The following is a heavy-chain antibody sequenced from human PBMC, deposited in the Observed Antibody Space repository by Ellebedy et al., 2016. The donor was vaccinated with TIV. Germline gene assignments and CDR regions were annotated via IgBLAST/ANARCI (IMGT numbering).Heavy chain of an antibody. CDR2: LYGSGRGI. Sequence: GESLKIPCAASGFIFSNFAMGWVRQSPGKGLEGVSGLYGSGRGIFYSDSVKGRFTISRDNPKNTLYLQMNSLRAEDTGIYYCVKDQIAGDGRWVFDLWGQGTMVTVSS. D-gene: IGHD5-24*01. CDR3: VKDQIAGDGRWVFDL. V-gene: IGHV3-23*01. J-gene: IGHJ3*01. CDR1: GFIFSNFA.